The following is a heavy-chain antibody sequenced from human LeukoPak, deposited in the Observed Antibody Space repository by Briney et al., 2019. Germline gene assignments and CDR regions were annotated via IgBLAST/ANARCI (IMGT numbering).Heavy chain of an antibody. CDR3: AKDRGMVGASVRAFDY. D-gene: IGHD1-26*01. J-gene: IGHJ4*02. V-gene: IGHV3-23*01. CDR1: GFTFRNHA. CDR2: ISGSGETT. Sequence: GGSLRLYCAASGFTFRNHAMNWVRQAPGQGLDWFSVISGSGETTYYADSVKGRFTISRDNSQNTLYLQMSSLRGEDTALYYCAKDRGMVGASVRAFDYWGQGTLVTVSS.